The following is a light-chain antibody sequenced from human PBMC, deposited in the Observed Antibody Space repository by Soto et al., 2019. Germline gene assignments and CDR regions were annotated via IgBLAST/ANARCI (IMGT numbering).Light chain of an antibody. CDR2: DVS. Sequence: QSALTQPASVSGSPGQSITISCTGTSSDIGGYNYVSWYQQHPGKAPKLMIYDVSNRPSGVSNRFSGSKSGNTASLTISGLQAEHEADYYCSSQAVSSTLVFGGGTKLTVL. V-gene: IGLV2-14*01. J-gene: IGLJ2*01. CDR3: SSQAVSSTLV. CDR1: SSDIGGYNY.